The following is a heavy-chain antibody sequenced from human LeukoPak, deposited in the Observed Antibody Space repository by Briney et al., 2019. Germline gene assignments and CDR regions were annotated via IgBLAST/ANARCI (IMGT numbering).Heavy chain of an antibody. CDR1: GGTFSSYA. V-gene: IGHV1-69*04. Sequence: SVKVSCKASGGTFSSYAIIWVRHAPGQGLEWMGRIIPLLGIANYAQKFQGRVTITADKSTNAAYIELSSLRSEDTAVYYCATPYQPLTYYYYGMDVWGQGTTVTVSS. CDR2: IIPLLGIA. CDR3: ATPYQPLTYYYYGMDV. D-gene: IGHD2-2*01. J-gene: IGHJ6*02.